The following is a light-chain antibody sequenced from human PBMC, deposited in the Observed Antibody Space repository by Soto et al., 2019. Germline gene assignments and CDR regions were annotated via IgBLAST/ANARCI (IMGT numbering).Light chain of an antibody. V-gene: IGKV3-20*01. Sequence: IGVTQSPGTLSFSPGEEATLSCRAIQSVDSNYLAWYQQQPGETPRLILYGASGRVDGIPPRFSGSGFGTEFTLRISNVGQADFAVHYCQQYGTTTPVTFGQGTRLEI. CDR3: QQYGTTTPVT. J-gene: IGKJ5*01. CDR1: QSVDSNY. CDR2: GAS.